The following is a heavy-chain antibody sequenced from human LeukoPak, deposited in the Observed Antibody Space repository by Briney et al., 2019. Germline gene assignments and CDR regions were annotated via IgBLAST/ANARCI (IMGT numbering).Heavy chain of an antibody. CDR1: GFTFSSYA. V-gene: IGHV3-30-3*01. Sequence: PGGSLRLSCAASGFTFSSYAMHWVRQAPGKGLEWVAVISYDGSNKYYADSVKGRFTISRDNSKNTLYLQMNSLRAEDTAVYYCARDRLWFGELPARGAFDIWGQGTMVTVSS. CDR2: ISYDGSNK. J-gene: IGHJ3*02. D-gene: IGHD3-10*01. CDR3: ARDRLWFGELPARGAFDI.